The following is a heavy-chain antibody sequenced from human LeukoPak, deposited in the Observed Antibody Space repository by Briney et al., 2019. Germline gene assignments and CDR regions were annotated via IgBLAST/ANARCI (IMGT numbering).Heavy chain of an antibody. CDR3: ARGGCSGGSCYSASIYYGMDV. J-gene: IGHJ6*04. D-gene: IGHD2-15*01. CDR2: IIPIFGTA. V-gene: IGHV1-69*13. Sequence: SVEVSCKASGGTFSSYAISWVRQAPGQGLEWMGGIIPIFGTANYAQKFQGRVTITADESTSTAYMELSSLRSEDTAVYYCARGGCSGGSCYSASIYYGMDVWGKGTTVTVSS. CDR1: GGTFSSYA.